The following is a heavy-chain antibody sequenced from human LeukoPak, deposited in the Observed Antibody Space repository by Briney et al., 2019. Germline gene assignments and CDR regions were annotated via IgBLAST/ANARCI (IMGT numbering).Heavy chain of an antibody. CDR3: AKGHRYCTSGNCNSAVDY. V-gene: IGHV3-23*01. J-gene: IGHJ4*02. CDR2: IGGGGDST. Sequence: GGSLRLSCSMSGFTLSHYAMSWVRQAPGKGLEWFSTIGGGGDSTDYTDSVKGRFTISRDNSKNTLYLQMNSLGAEDTAVYYCAKGHRYCTSGNCNSAVDYWGQGTLVTVSS. D-gene: IGHD2-15*01. CDR1: GFTLSHYA.